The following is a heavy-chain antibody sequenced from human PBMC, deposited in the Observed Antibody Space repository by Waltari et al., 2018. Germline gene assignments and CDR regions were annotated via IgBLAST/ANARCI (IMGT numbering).Heavy chain of an antibody. CDR2: IYYSGST. J-gene: IGHJ4*02. V-gene: IGHV4-39*01. D-gene: IGHD1-1*01. CDR1: GGPISSSSHY. CDR3: ASTARGWNDVPDY. Sequence: QLQLQESGPGLVKPSETLSLTCTVPGGPISSSSHYCGWIPQPPGKGLEWIGSIYYSGSTYYNPSLKSRVTISVDTSKNQFSLKLSSVTAADTAVYYCASTARGWNDVPDYWGQGTLVTVSS.